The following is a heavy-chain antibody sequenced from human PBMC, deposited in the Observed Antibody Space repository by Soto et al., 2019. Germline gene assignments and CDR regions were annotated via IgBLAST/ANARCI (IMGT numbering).Heavy chain of an antibody. CDR3: ASPRRDGYNTARNYYYYGMDV. D-gene: IGHD5-12*01. J-gene: IGHJ6*02. V-gene: IGHV3-30*03. CDR1: KFTISSYA. CDR2: ISYGGSNK. Sequence: GGSLRLSCAAAKFTISSYAMHWVRQAPGKGLEWVVLISYGGSNKYYADPVKGRFTISRDNSRNTLYLQMNSLRAEDTAVYYCASPRRDGYNTARNYYYYGMDVWGQGTTVTVS.